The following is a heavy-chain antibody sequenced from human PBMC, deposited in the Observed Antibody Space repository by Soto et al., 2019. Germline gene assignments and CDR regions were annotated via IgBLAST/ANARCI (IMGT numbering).Heavy chain of an antibody. CDR3: ARPDGSGSYHSY. J-gene: IGHJ4*02. CDR2: IIPILGIA. D-gene: IGHD3-10*01. V-gene: IGHV1-69*02. Sequence: QVQLVQSGAEVKKPGSSVKVSCKASGGTFSSYTISWVRQAPGQGLEWMGRIIPILGIANYAQKFQGRVTITADKSTSTAYMELSSLRSEDTAVYYCARPDGSGSYHSYWGQGTLVTVSS. CDR1: GGTFSSYT.